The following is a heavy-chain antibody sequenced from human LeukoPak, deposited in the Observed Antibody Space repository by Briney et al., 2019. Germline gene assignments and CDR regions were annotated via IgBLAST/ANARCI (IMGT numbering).Heavy chain of an antibody. D-gene: IGHD3-22*01. Sequence: HGGSLRLSCAASGFTFSSYSMNWVRQAPGKGLEWVSSISSSSSYIYYADSVKGRFTISRDNAKDSLNLQMNSLRAEDTAVYYCAREGAFDTSGYPYHHYMDVWGKGTTVTVSS. CDR3: AREGAFDTSGYPYHHYMDV. J-gene: IGHJ6*03. CDR2: ISSSSSYI. CDR1: GFTFSSYS. V-gene: IGHV3-21*01.